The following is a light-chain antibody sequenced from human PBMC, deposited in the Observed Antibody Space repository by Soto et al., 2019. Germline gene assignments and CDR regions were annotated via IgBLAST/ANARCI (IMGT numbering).Light chain of an antibody. CDR3: CSYAGGATYV. CDR1: ISDVGTYNL. CDR2: EVS. Sequence: SVXGSPGQAITISCTGAISDVGTYNLVSWFQQHPVKAHKLMIFEVSERPSGVSNRFSGSKSGNAASLTISGLQAEDEADYYCCSYAGGATYVFATGTKVTVL. V-gene: IGLV2-23*02. J-gene: IGLJ1*01.